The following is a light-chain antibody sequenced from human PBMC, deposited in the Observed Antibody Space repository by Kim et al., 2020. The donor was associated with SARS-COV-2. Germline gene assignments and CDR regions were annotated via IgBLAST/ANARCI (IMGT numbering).Light chain of an antibody. V-gene: IGLV2-14*01. Sequence: QSALTQPASVSGSPGQSITISCTGTSSDVGGHNYVSWYQQHPGKAPKLMIYDVSKRPSGFSNRFSGSKSGNTASLTISGLQAEDEADYYCSSYTSSSTYVFGTGTKVTVL. CDR3: SSYTSSSTYV. CDR1: SSDVGGHNY. CDR2: DVS. J-gene: IGLJ1*01.